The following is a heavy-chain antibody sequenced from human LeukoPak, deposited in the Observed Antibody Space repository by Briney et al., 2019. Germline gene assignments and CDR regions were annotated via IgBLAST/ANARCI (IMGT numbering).Heavy chain of an antibody. CDR1: GFTFSSYA. CDR3: AKDATDPLYWYFDL. D-gene: IGHD2-15*01. J-gene: IGHJ2*01. Sequence: GGSLRLSCAASGFTFSSYAMNWVRQAPGKGLEWVSTITGSGGSTYYADSVKGRFTISRDISKNTLYLQMNSLRAEDTAVYYCAKDATDPLYWYFDLWGRGTLVTVSS. V-gene: IGHV3-23*01. CDR2: ITGSGGST.